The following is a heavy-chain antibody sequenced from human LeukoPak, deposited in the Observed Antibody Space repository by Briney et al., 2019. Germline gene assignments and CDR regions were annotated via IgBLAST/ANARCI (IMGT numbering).Heavy chain of an antibody. D-gene: IGHD2-15*01. CDR1: GFTFSSYW. Sequence: GGSLRLSCAASGFTFSSYWMSWVRQAPGKGLEWVANIKQDGSEKYYVDSVKGRFTISRDNAKNSLYLQMNSLRAEDTAVYYCARDSPMVVAASDYWGQGTLVTVSS. V-gene: IGHV3-7*01. CDR3: ARDSPMVVAASDY. J-gene: IGHJ4*02. CDR2: IKQDGSEK.